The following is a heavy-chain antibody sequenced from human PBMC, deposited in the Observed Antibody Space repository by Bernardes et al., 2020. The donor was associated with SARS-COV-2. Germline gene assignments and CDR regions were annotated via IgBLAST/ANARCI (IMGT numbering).Heavy chain of an antibody. V-gene: IGHV3-33*01. CDR1: GFTFSSYG. Sequence: GGSLRLSCAASGFTFSSYGMHWVRQAPGKGLEWVAVIWYDGSNKYYADSVKGRFTISRDNSKNTLYLQMNSLRAEDTAVYYCARDGSIAALYGMDVWGQGTTVTVS. J-gene: IGHJ6*02. CDR3: ARDGSIAALYGMDV. D-gene: IGHD6-6*01. CDR2: IWYDGSNK.